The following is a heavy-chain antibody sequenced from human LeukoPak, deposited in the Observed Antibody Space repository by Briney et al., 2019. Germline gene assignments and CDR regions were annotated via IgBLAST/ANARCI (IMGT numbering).Heavy chain of an antibody. CDR2: INPNSGGT. CDR3: ARDQIAAAGTGFDY. CDR1: GYTFTSYD. V-gene: IGHV1-2*02. D-gene: IGHD6-13*01. J-gene: IGHJ4*02. Sequence: ASVKVSCKASGYTFTSYDINWVRQAPGQGLEWMGWINPNSGGTNYAQKFQGRVTITRDTSASTAYMELSSLRSEDTAVYYCARDQIAAAGTGFDYWGQGTLVTVSS.